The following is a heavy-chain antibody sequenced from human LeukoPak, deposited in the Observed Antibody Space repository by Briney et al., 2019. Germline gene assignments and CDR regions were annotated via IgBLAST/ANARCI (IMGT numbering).Heavy chain of an antibody. CDR1: GFTFSSYA. CDR2: ISGSGGST. V-gene: IGHV3-23*01. Sequence: GSLRLSCAASGFTFSSYAMSWVRQAPGKGLEWVSAISGSGGSTYYADSVKGRFTISRDNSKNTLYLQMNSLRAEDTAVYYCAKVGKKYSSWYYFDYWGQGTLVTVSS. D-gene: IGHD6-13*01. J-gene: IGHJ4*02. CDR3: AKVGKKYSSWYYFDY.